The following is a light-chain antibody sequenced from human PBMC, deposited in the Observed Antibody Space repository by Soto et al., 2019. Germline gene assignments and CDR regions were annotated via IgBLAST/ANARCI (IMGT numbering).Light chain of an antibody. CDR2: DAS. J-gene: IGKJ1*01. CDR1: QNINNW. CDR3: QHMRT. V-gene: IGKV1-5*01. Sequence: DMQMTQSPSTLSASIGDRFTITCRASQNINNWIAWYQQKPGKAPKFLIYDASTLESGVPSRFSGSGFGTEFSLTISSLQPDDFGSYYCQHMRTFSQGTKVDIK.